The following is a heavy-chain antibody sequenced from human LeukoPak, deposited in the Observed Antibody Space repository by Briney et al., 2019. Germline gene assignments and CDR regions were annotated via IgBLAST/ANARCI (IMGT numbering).Heavy chain of an antibody. J-gene: IGHJ5*02. CDR1: GGSISSGGYY. CDR3: ARYATTNGPNWFDP. V-gene: IGHV4-31*03. Sequence: SETLSLTCTVSGGSISSGGYYWSWIRQHPGKGLEWIGYISYSGNTYYNPSLKTRLTISVDTSKNQFCLNVSSVTAADTAVYYCARYATTNGPNWFDPWGRGTLVTVSS. D-gene: IGHD2-8*01. CDR2: ISYSGNT.